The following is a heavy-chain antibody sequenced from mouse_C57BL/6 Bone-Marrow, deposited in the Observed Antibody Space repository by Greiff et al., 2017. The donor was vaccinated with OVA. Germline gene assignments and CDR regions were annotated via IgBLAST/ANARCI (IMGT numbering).Heavy chain of an antibody. Sequence: EVQLVESGGGLVKPGGSLKLSCAASGFTFSSYAMSWVRQTPEKRLEWVATISDGGSYTYYPANVKGRFTISRDTAKNNLYLQMSHLKSDDTAMYYCARFPYYFDYWGQGTTLTVSS. CDR3: ARFPYYFDY. V-gene: IGHV5-4*01. CDR1: GFTFSSYA. CDR2: ISDGGSYT. J-gene: IGHJ2*01.